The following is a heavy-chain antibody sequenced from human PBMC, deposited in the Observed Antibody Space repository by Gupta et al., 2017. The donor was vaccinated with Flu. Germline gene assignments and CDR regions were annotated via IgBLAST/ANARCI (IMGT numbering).Heavy chain of an antibody. D-gene: IGHD2-2*01. CDR2: ITWNSGTI. V-gene: IGHV3-9*01. CDR3: ARYCSSSSCQDYFRH. J-gene: IGHJ1*01. Sequence: APGKGLEWVSGITWNSGTIAYADSVKGRFTISRDNAKNSLYLQMSSLRTEDTALYYCARYCSSSSCQDYFRHWGQGTLVTVSS.